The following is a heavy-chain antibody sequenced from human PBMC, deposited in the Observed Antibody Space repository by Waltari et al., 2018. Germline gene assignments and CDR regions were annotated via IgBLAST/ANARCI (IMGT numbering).Heavy chain of an antibody. CDR2: ISSGGGPT. V-gene: IGHV3-23*03. D-gene: IGHD5-12*01. J-gene: IGHJ4*02. CDR1: GFTFSTYG. CDR3: AKDIVAAIWAFDH. Sequence: EVQLVESGGGVLHPGGSLRLSCAASGFTFSTYGMAWVRQAPGKGLEWVSGISSGGGPTYYADSVKGRFTISRDDSKNTLFLQMDSLRAEDTAIYYCAKDIVAAIWAFDHWGQGALVTVSS.